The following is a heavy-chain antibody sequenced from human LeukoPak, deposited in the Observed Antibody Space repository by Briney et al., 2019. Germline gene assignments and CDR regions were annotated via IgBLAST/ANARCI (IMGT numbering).Heavy chain of an antibody. CDR2: IKQDGIET. CDR3: ARDYFDSSDYPQTYYYYYMDV. V-gene: IGHV3-7*01. Sequence: GGSLRLSCAASGFTFSNYWMSWVRRAPGKGLEWVANIKQDGIETYYVDSVRGRFTISRDNAKNSLYLQMNSLRAEDTAIYYCARDYFDSSDYPQTYYYYYMDVWGKGTTVTVSS. D-gene: IGHD3-22*01. CDR1: GFTFSNYW. J-gene: IGHJ6*03.